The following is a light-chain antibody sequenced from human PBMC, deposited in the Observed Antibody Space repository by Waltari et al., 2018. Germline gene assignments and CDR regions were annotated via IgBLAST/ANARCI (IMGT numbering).Light chain of an antibody. CDR3: QHYNNRPLT. Sequence: EIVMTQAPVTLPVTPGERATLFCRASQSVSSNLAWSQQKPGRGPRLLIYGASVRATGIPARFTGSGSGTEFTLTISRLQSEDFAVYFCQHYNNRPLTFGGGTKVEI. J-gene: IGKJ4*01. CDR1: QSVSSN. V-gene: IGKV3-15*01. CDR2: GAS.